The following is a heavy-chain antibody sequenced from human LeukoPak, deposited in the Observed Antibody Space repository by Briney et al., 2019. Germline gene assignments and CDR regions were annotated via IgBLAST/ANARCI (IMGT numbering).Heavy chain of an antibody. Sequence: ASVKVSCKASGYTFTSYGISWVRQAPGQGLEWMGWISAYNGNTNCAQKLQGRVTMTTDTSTSTAYMELRSLRSDDTAVYYCARDPTVPYYDFWSGYYNNWFDPWGQGTLVTVSS. CDR2: ISAYNGNT. J-gene: IGHJ5*02. CDR3: ARDPTVPYYDFWSGYYNNWFDP. CDR1: GYTFTSYG. D-gene: IGHD3-3*01. V-gene: IGHV1-18*01.